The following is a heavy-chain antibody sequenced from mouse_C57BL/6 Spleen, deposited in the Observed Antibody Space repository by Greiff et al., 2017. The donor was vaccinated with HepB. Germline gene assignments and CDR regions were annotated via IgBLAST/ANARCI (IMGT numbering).Heavy chain of an antibody. CDR1: GYTFTDYN. D-gene: IGHD1-1*01. Sequence: VQLQQSGPELVKPGASVKMSCKASGYTFTDYNMHWVKQSHGKSLEWIGYINPNNGGTSYNQKFKGKATLTVNKSSSTAYMELRSLTSEDSAVYYCARGYNYGSSPFDYWGQGTTLTVSS. V-gene: IGHV1-22*01. CDR3: ARGYNYGSSPFDY. CDR2: INPNNGGT. J-gene: IGHJ2*01.